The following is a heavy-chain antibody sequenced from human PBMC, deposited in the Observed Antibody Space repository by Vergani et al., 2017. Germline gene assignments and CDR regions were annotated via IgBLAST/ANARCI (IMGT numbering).Heavy chain of an antibody. V-gene: IGHV4-30-2*01. Sequence: QLQLQESGSGLVKPSQTLSLTCAVSGGSISSGGYSWSWIRQPPGKGLEWIGYIYHSGSTYYNPSLKSRVTISVDRSKNQLSLKLSSVTAADTAVYYCARAGPYCTNGVCYYWYFDLWGRGTLVTVSS. CDR3: ARAGPYCTNGVCYYWYFDL. J-gene: IGHJ2*01. CDR2: IYHSGST. CDR1: GGSISSGGYS. D-gene: IGHD2-8*01.